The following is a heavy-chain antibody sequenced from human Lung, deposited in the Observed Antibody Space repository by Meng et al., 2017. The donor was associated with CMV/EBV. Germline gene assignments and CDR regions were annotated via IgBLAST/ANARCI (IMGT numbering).Heavy chain of an antibody. CDR3: ARLSDPEWLPFAMDV. V-gene: IGHV3-66*02. J-gene: IGHJ6*02. CDR2: IYNEGRT. Sequence: ESLKISXAVSGFIVSDNNISWVRQAPGKGLECVSVIYNEGRTFYVDSVKGRFTISRDNSKNTVYLQMSSLRTDDTAVYFCARLSDPEWLPFAMDVWGQGTTVTVSS. CDR1: GFIVSDNN. D-gene: IGHD3-3*01.